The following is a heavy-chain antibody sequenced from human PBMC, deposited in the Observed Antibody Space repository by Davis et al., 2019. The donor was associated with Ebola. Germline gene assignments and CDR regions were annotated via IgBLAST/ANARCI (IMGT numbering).Heavy chain of an antibody. CDR1: GFTFSSYA. J-gene: IGHJ3*01. CDR3: ARDRAWGSAFDF. V-gene: IGHV3-64*01. CDR2: IGSNGGSI. Sequence: GGSLRLSCAASGFTFSSYAMHWVRQAPGKGLAHVAAIGSNGGSIYYANSVKGRFTISRDNSKNTLYLQMGSLRAEDMAVYYCARDRAWGSAFDFWGQGTMVTVSS. D-gene: IGHD3-16*01.